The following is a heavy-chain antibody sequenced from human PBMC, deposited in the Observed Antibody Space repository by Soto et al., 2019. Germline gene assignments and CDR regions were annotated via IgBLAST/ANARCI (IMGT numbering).Heavy chain of an antibody. D-gene: IGHD6-19*01. Sequence: ASVKVSCKASGYTLTDYYMHCVRQAPGQGLEWMGWINPKNGDTNSAQKFRGRVTMTRDTSISTAYLELSSLRSDDTAVYYCAREVSGWYGYWGQGTLGTVSS. CDR2: INPKNGDT. V-gene: IGHV1-2*02. CDR1: GYTLTDYY. CDR3: AREVSGWYGY. J-gene: IGHJ4*02.